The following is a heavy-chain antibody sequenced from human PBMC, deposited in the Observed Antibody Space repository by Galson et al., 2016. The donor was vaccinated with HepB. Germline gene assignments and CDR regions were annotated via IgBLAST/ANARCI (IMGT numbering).Heavy chain of an antibody. CDR1: GFTFSSYA. J-gene: IGHJ4*02. D-gene: IGHD4-17*01. V-gene: IGHV3-64D*09. Sequence: SLRLSCAASGFTFSSYAIHWVRQAPGKGLEYVSTISSNGGSTYYADSVKGRFTISRDNSKNTLYLQMSSLRPEDTAVYYCVKFLTQNDYGLFDFWGQGTLVTVSS. CDR2: ISSNGGST. CDR3: VKFLTQNDYGLFDF.